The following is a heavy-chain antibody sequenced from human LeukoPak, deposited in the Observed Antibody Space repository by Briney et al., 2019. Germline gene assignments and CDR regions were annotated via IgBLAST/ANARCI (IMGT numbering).Heavy chain of an antibody. J-gene: IGHJ3*02. D-gene: IGHD3-22*01. CDR2: ISWNSGSI. Sequence: PGGSLRLSCAASGFTFDDYAMHWVRQAPGKGLEWVSGISWNSGSIGYADSVKGRFTISRDNAKTSLYLQMNSLRAEDMALYYCAKDLVVGISGGAFDIWGQGTMVTVSS. CDR1: GFTFDDYA. V-gene: IGHV3-9*03. CDR3: AKDLVVGISGGAFDI.